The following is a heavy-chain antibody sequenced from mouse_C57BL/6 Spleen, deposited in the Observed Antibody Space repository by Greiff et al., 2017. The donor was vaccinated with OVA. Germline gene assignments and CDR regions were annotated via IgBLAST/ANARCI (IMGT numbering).Heavy chain of an antibody. J-gene: IGHJ4*01. V-gene: IGHV1-50*01. CDR1: GYTFTSYW. CDR2: IDPSASYT. CDR3: ARSSYYYAMDY. Sequence: QVQLQQPGAELVKPGASVKLSCKASGYTFTSYWMQWVKQRPGQGLEWIGEIDPSASYTNYNQKFKGKATLTVDTSSSTAYMQLSSLTSEDSAVYYCARSSYYYAMDYWGQGTSVTVSS.